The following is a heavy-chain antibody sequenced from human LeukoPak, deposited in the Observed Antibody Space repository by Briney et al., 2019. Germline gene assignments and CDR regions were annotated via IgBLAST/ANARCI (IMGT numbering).Heavy chain of an antibody. CDR2: IYTSGST. CDR1: GGSISSYY. V-gene: IGHV4-4*08. Sequence: SETLSLTCTVSGGSISSYYWSWIRQPLGKGLEWIGRIYTSGSTNYNPSLKSRVTISVDTSKNQFSLKLSSVTAADTAVYYCARGPQWAPFGYDGEVMMAFDIWGQGTMVTVSS. J-gene: IGHJ3*02. D-gene: IGHD3-16*01. CDR3: ARGPQWAPFGYDGEVMMAFDI.